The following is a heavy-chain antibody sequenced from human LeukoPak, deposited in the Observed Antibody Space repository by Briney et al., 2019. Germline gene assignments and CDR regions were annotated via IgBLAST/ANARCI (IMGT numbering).Heavy chain of an antibody. Sequence: PGGSLRLSCAASGFTFSSYSMNWVRQAPGKGLEWVSSISSSSSYIYYADSVKGRFTISRDNAKNSLYLQMNSLRAEDTAVYYCAREGDYGGNSGRAFDIWGQGTMVTVSS. CDR3: AREGDYGGNSGRAFDI. CDR2: ISSSSSYI. V-gene: IGHV3-21*01. CDR1: GFTFSSYS. J-gene: IGHJ3*02. D-gene: IGHD4-23*01.